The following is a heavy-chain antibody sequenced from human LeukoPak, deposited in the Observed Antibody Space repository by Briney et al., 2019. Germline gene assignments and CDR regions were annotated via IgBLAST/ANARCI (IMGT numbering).Heavy chain of an antibody. CDR2: VSSHGNDG. CDR1: EFTFSHFA. J-gene: IGHJ4*02. V-gene: IGHV3-30*01. D-gene: IGHD5-24*01. CDR3: TRDAYNFNDFDY. Sequence: QPGGSLRLSCAVSEFTFSHFAMHWVRQAPGKGLEWVAVVSSHGNDGYYADSVKGRFTISRDNSKNTLYLQIDSLRAEDTAIYYCTRDAYNFNDFDYWGQGTLVTVYS.